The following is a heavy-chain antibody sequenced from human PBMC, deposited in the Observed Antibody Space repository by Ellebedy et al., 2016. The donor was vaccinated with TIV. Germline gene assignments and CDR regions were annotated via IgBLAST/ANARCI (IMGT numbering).Heavy chain of an antibody. CDR3: ARANYDILTGYYPTNRVELGY. D-gene: IGHD3-9*01. CDR1: GYAFTTYY. Sequence: ASVKVSCKASGYAFTTYYIHWARQAPGQGLEWMGIINPSGGSTVYAQKFQDRVTMTRDTSTSTVYMALSSLRSEDTAVYYCARANYDILTGYYPTNRVELGYWGQGTLVTVSS. CDR2: INPSGGST. J-gene: IGHJ4*02. V-gene: IGHV1-46*01.